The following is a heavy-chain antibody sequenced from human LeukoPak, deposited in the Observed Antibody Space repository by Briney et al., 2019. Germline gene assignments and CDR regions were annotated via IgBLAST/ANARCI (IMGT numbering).Heavy chain of an antibody. V-gene: IGHV3-30-3*01. D-gene: IGHD3-3*01. CDR2: VSYDGSNK. Sequence: GGSLRLSCAASGFTFSSFAMHWVRQAPGKGLEWVAVVSYDGSNKYYADSVKGRFTISRDNSKNTLYLQMNSLRAEDTAVYYCARDRRHYDFWSGYYVDGMDVWGQGTTVTVSS. J-gene: IGHJ6*02. CDR3: ARDRRHYDFWSGYYVDGMDV. CDR1: GFTFSSFA.